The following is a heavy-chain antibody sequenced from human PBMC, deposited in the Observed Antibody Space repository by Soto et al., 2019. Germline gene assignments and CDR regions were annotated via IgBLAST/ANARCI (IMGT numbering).Heavy chain of an antibody. D-gene: IGHD6-13*01. CDR1: GYTFASCD. Sequence: GASVKVSCKASGYTFASCDINWVRQATGQGLEWMGWMNPNSGNTGYAQKFQGRVTMTRNTSISTAYMELSSLRSEDTAVYYCARDPIAAGFGFDPWGQGTLVTVSS. V-gene: IGHV1-8*01. CDR3: ARDPIAAGFGFDP. CDR2: MNPNSGNT. J-gene: IGHJ5*02.